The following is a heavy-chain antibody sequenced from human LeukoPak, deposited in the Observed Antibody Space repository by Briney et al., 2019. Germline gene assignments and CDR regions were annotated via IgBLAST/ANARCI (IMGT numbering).Heavy chain of an antibody. CDR3: ARGRGYSYGEYYFDY. CDR2: INHSGST. Sequence: SATLPLTCAANGGFITGYYWSWIHQPPGKGLEWISTINHSGSTNYNPSLKSRVTMSVDTSKNQFSLKLSSVTAADTAVYYCARGRGYSYGEYYFDYWGQGTLVTVSS. V-gene: IGHV4-34*01. J-gene: IGHJ4*02. CDR1: GGFITGYY. D-gene: IGHD5-18*01.